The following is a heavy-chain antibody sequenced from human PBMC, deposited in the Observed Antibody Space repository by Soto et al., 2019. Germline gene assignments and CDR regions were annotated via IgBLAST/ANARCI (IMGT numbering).Heavy chain of an antibody. V-gene: IGHV4-31*03. CDR2: IYYSGST. D-gene: IGHD4-4*01. CDR1: GGSIGSGGYY. CDR3: ARERRVTIKTSTFDY. Sequence: SETLSLTCTVSGGSIGSGGYYWSWIRQHPGKGLEWIGYIYYSGSTYYNPSLKSRVTISVDTSKNQFSLKLSSVTAADTAVYYCARERRVTIKTSTFDYWGQGTLVTVSS. J-gene: IGHJ4*02.